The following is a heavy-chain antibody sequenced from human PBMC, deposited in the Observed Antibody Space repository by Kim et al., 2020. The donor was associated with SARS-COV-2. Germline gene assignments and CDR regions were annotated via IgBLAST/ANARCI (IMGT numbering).Heavy chain of an antibody. V-gene: IGHV3-11*03. CDR1: GFTFSDYY. J-gene: IGHJ5*02. Sequence: GGSLRLSCAASGFTFSDYYMSWIRQAPGKGLEWVSYISSSSSYTNYADSVKGRFTISRDNAKNSLYLQMNSLRAEDTAVYYCARPIVVVVAASPTQRAPGAVNWFDPWGQGTLVTVSS. D-gene: IGHD2-15*01. CDR2: ISSSSSYT. CDR3: ARPIVVVVAASPTQRAPGAVNWFDP.